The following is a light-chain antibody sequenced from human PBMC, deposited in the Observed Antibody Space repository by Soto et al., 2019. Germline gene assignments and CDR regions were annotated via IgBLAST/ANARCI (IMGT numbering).Light chain of an antibody. V-gene: IGKV2-28*01. CDR3: MQALQTPPT. J-gene: IGKJ1*01. CDR1: RSLLHSNGYNY. CDR2: LGS. Sequence: DIVMTQSPLSLPVTPGEPASISCRSSRSLLHSNGYNYLDWYLQKPGQSPQLLIYLGSNRASGVSDRFSGSGSGTDFTLKISRVEAQDVGVYYCMQALQTPPTFGQGTKVEIK.